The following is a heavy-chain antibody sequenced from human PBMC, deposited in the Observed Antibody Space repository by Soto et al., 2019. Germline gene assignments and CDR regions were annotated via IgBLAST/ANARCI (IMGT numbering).Heavy chain of an antibody. CDR3: AGDQSGSRNSNFDF. CDR1: AHSFTIYW. J-gene: IGHJ4*02. CDR2: IDPSDSFD. Sequence: PGPSQKISCHPFAHSFTIYWISWARHMAGAGLEWMGRIDPSDSFDFCSSAFQGHVTISADKSTGIGYLQWRSLKPLDTATYYCAGDQSGSRNSNFDFWGQRTPGTVAS. V-gene: IGHV5-10-1*01. D-gene: IGHD3-10*01.